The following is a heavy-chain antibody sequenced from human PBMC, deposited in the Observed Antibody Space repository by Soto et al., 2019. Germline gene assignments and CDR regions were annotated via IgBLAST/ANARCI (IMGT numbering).Heavy chain of an antibody. CDR2: IIPIFGTA. CDR1: GGTFSSYA. J-gene: IGHJ6*02. D-gene: IGHD2-2*01. Sequence: QVQLVQSGAEVKKPGSSVKVSCKASGGTFSSYAISWVRQAPGQGLEWMGGIIPIFGTANYAQKFQGRVTITADKSTSTAYMELSSLRSEDTAVYYCARDRGSGYCSSTSCSPYYYGMDVWGQGTTVTVSS. V-gene: IGHV1-69*06. CDR3: ARDRGSGYCSSTSCSPYYYGMDV.